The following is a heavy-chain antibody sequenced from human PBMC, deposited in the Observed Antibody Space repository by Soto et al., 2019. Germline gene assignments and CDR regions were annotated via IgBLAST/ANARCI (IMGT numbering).Heavy chain of an antibody. CDR1: GFTFSSYA. V-gene: IGHV3-30-3*01. CDR2: ISSDVNYK. J-gene: IGHJ4*02. CDR3: ARQKNRGVWLFDF. D-gene: IGHD5-12*01. Sequence: QVQLVESGGGVVQPGRSLRLSCAASGFTFSSYALHWVRQAPVKGLDWVAVISSDVNYKYYADSVKGRFTISRDNSKNTLDLQMNSLRAEDTAVYYCARQKNRGVWLFDFWGQGTLGTVSS.